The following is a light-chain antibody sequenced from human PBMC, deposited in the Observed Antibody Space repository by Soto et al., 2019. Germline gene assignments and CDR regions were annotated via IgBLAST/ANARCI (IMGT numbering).Light chain of an antibody. Sequence: EIVLTQSPGTLSLSPGERATLSCRASQSVSSSYLAWYQQKPGQAPRLLIFGASNRATGIPDRFSGSGSGTDFTLTISRLEPEDFAVYYCQQYGGSPPEYTFGQGTKLEIK. J-gene: IGKJ2*01. CDR1: QSVSSSY. CDR2: GAS. CDR3: QQYGGSPPEYT. V-gene: IGKV3-20*01.